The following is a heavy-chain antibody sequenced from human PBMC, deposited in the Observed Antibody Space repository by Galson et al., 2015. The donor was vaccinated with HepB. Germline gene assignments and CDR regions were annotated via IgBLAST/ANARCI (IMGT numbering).Heavy chain of an antibody. Sequence: SLRLSCAASGFTFSSYGRHWVRQAPGKGLEWVAVISYDGSNKYYADSVKGRFTISRDNSKNTLYLQMNSLRAEDTAVYYCAKDRLNDLGRLSDYFDYWGQGTLVTVSS. J-gene: IGHJ4*02. CDR1: GFTFSSYG. V-gene: IGHV3-30*18. D-gene: IGHD3-16*01. CDR2: ISYDGSNK. CDR3: AKDRLNDLGRLSDYFDY.